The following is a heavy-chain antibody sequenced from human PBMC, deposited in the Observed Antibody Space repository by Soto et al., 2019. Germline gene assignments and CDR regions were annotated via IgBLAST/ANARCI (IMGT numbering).Heavy chain of an antibody. CDR3: ARPGGIVATPEGNWFDP. CDR1: GGSISSSSYY. Sequence: LSLTCTVSGGSISSSSYYWGWIRQPPGKGLEWIGSIYYSGSTYYNPSLKSRVTISVDTSKNQFSLKLSSVTAADTAVYYCARPGGIVATPEGNWFDPWGQGTLVTVSS. D-gene: IGHD5-12*01. J-gene: IGHJ5*02. V-gene: IGHV4-39*01. CDR2: IYYSGST.